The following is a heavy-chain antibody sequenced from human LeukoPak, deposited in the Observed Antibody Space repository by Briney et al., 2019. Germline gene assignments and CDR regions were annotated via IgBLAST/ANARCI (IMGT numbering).Heavy chain of an antibody. V-gene: IGHV1-69*13. CDR3: ARGDTMIVVDPFYFDY. CDR1: GGTFSSYA. J-gene: IGHJ4*02. CDR2: IIPIFGTA. D-gene: IGHD3-22*01. Sequence: SVKVSCTASGGTFSSYAISWVRQAPGQGLEWMGGIIPIFGTANYAQKFQGRVTITADESTSTAYMELSSLRSEDTAVYYCARGDTMIVVDPFYFDYWGQGTLVTVSS.